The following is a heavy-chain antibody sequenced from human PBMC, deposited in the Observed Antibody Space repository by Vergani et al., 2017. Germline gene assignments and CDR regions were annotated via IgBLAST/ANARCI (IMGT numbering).Heavy chain of an antibody. V-gene: IGHV3-15*01. CDR2: IKSKTDGGTT. J-gene: IGHJ4*02. Sequence: EVQLVESGGGLVKPGGSLRLSCAASGFTFSNAWMSWVRQATGKGLEWGGRIKSKTDGGTTDYAAPAKGRFTISREDSKNTLYLQMNCLKTEDTAVYYCAKGWELLPFDYWGQGTLVTVSS. CDR3: AKGWELLPFDY. CDR1: GFTFSNAW. D-gene: IGHD1-26*01.